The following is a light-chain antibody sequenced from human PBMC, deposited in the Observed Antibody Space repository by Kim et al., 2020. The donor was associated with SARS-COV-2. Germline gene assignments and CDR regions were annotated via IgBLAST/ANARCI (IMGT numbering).Light chain of an antibody. CDR1: SSDVGTYDY. CDR2: DVS. CDR3: SSYTSSFTFDI. J-gene: IGLJ1*01. V-gene: IGLV2-14*03. Sequence: LTQPASVSGSPGQSITISCTGTSSDVGTYDYVSWYQHHPGKAPKLMIYDVSKRPSGVSNRFSGSKSGNTASLTISGLQAEDEADYYCSSYTSSFTFDIFGTGTKVTVL.